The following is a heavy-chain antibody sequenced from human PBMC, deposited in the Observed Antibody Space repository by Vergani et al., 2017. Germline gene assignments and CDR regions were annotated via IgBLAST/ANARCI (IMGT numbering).Heavy chain of an antibody. J-gene: IGHJ6*03. Sequence: QVQLVESGGGVVQPVRSLRLSCAASGFTFSSYGMHWVRQAPGKGLEWVAVIWYDGSNQYYADSVKGRFTISRDNSKNTLYLQMNSLRAEDTAVYYCAREGYYYCYMDVWGKGTSVTVSS. CDR1: GFTFSSYG. V-gene: IGHV3-33*01. CDR3: AREGYYYCYMDV. CDR2: IWYDGSNQ.